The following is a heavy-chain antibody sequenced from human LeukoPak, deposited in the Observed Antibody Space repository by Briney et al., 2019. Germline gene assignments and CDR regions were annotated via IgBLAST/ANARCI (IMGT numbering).Heavy chain of an antibody. D-gene: IGHD2-2*01. CDR1: RGSITNYY. CDR3: AGAPAASPTWFDP. J-gene: IGHJ5*02. V-gene: IGHV4-59*03. Sequence: PSETLSLTCTISRGSITNYYWRWIRQPPGKGLAWMGYVFYSGSTNYNPSLKSRVTISLDTSRNQFSLKLSSVTAADTAVYHRAGAPAASPTWFDPWGQGTLVTVSS. CDR2: VFYSGST.